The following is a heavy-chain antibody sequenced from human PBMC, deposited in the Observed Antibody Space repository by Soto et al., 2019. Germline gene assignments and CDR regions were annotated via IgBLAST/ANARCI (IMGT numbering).Heavy chain of an antibody. CDR1: GYSFTSYW. J-gene: IGHJ4*02. CDR2: IYPGDSDT. V-gene: IGHV5-51*01. CDR3: AKRIAGSSYFDY. Sequence: GASMMISCKASGYSFTSYWIGWVRQMPGKGLERMGIIYPGDSDTTHSPSCQGHVTNAADKSISTADLRWSRLKASATAMYDCAKRIAGSSYFDYWGQGTLVTVSS. D-gene: IGHD6-6*01.